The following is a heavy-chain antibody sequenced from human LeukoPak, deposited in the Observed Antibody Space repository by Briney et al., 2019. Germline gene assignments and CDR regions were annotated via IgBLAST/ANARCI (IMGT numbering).Heavy chain of an antibody. CDR1: GFIATSSY. CDR2: IYGGGNT. J-gene: IGHJ4*02. V-gene: IGHV3-53*01. CDR3: ATGGRSGMAFDF. D-gene: IGHD2-8*01. Sequence: GGSLRLSCSFSGFIATSSYMAWVRQSPGKGLQWISFIYGGGNTLYADSVRDRFSISRDNSKSTLYLQMSSLRVEDTAVYYCATGGRSGMAFDFWGQGTLVTVSS.